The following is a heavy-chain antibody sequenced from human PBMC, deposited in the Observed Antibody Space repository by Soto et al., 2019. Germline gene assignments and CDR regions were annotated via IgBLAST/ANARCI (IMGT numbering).Heavy chain of an antibody. D-gene: IGHD2-2*01. CDR1: GGSISSGGYS. CDR2: IYHSGST. CDR3: ARVPDR. Sequence: QLNLQESASGLVKPSQTLSLTCAVSGGSISSGGYSWSWIRQPPGKGLEWIGYIYHSGSTYYNPSLKSRVTISVDRSKNQFSLELSSVTAADTAVYYCARVPDRWGQGTLVTVSS. V-gene: IGHV4-30-2*01. J-gene: IGHJ5*02.